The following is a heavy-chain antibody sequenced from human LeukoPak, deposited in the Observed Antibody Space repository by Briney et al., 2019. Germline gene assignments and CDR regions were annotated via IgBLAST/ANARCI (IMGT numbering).Heavy chain of an antibody. CDR1: GGSISSSDYY. J-gene: IGHJ3*02. D-gene: IGHD1-1*01. V-gene: IGHV4-39*07. CDR2: MYYSGRT. CDR3: ARGVKNWNVDVFEI. Sequence: PSETLSLTCTVSGGSISSSDYYWGWIRQPPGKGPEWIGTMYYSGRTYYNLSLKSRLTISVDTSKNQFSLKLRSVTAADTAVYYWARGVKNWNVDVFEIWAQGTMVTVS.